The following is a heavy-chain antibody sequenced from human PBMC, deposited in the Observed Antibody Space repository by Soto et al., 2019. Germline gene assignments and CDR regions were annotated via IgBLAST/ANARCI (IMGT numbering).Heavy chain of an antibody. CDR3: ACPCCSSKRSDLVF. CDR1: GGTITSPT. CDR2: IIPILGIA. V-gene: IGHV1-69*02. D-gene: IGHD2-15*01. J-gene: IGHJ3*01. Sequence: SVKVSCKASGGTITSPTFSWVRQAPGQGLEWMGRIIPILGIANYAQKFQGGVAITADKSTSKAFRELSSLEYEDPAVYYSACPCCSSKRSDLVFRGQGTMVTVSS.